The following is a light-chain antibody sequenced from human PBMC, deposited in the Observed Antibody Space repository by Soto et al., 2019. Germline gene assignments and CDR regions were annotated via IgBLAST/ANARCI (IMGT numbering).Light chain of an antibody. CDR2: DVS. CDR3: SSYTSSSTVV. CDR1: SSDVGGYNY. V-gene: IGLV2-14*01. J-gene: IGLJ2*01. Sequence: QSVLTQPASVSGSPGQSLTISCTGTSSDVGGYNYVSWYQQHPGKAPKLMIYDVSNRPSGVSNRFSGSKSGNTASLTISGLPAEDEADYYCSSYTSSSTVVFGGGTKLTVL.